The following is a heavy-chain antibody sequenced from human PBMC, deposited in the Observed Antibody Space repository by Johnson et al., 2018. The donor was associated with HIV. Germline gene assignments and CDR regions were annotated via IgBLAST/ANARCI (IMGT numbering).Heavy chain of an antibody. D-gene: IGHD5-24*01. CDR2: IKCDGSEK. J-gene: IGHJ3*02. V-gene: IGHV3-52*01. CDR3: ARGMARIAFDI. Sequence: VQLVESGGGLVHPGGSLRLSCAASGFTFSSSWMHWVCQAPEKGLEWVADIKCDGSEKYYVDSVKGRLTIARDNSKNTRYLQMNSLRAEDTAVYYCARGMARIAFDIWGRGTIVTVSS. CDR1: GFTFSSSW.